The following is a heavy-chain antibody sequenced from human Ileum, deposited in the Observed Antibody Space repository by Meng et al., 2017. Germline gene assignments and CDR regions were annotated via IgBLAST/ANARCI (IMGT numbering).Heavy chain of an antibody. CDR3: ARGYHGKAYDY. CDR1: GYTFSDYW. V-gene: IGHV1-2*02. J-gene: IGHJ4*02. Sequence: ASVKVSCKTSGYTFSDYWIHWVRQAPGQGLEWMGWVNPNTGGTDYAEKFQGRVTMTSDASINTAYMELSGLRSDDTAMYYCARGYHGKAYDYWGQGTLVTLL. D-gene: IGHD3-10*01. CDR2: VNPNTGGT.